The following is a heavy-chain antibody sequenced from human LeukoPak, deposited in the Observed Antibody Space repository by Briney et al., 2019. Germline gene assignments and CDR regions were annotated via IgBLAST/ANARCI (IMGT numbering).Heavy chain of an antibody. Sequence: GASVKVSCKVSGYTLTELSMHWVRQAPGKGLEWMGGFDPEDGETIYAQKFQGRVTMTEDTSTDTAYMELSSLRSEDTAVYYCATDGVVVTDSLNFDYWGQGILVTVSS. D-gene: IGHD2-21*02. CDR2: FDPEDGET. V-gene: IGHV1-24*01. CDR1: GYTLTELS. CDR3: ATDGVVVTDSLNFDY. J-gene: IGHJ4*02.